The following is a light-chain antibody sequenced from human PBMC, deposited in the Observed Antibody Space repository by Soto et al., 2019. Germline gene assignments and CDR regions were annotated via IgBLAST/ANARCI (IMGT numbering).Light chain of an antibody. CDR3: AAWDDSLNGWV. V-gene: IGLV1-44*01. CDR2: SNN. J-gene: IGLJ3*02. Sequence: QLVLTQPPSASGTPGQRGIISCSGSSSNFGGNTANWYQQFPGTAPKVLIYSNNQRPSGVPDRFSGSKSGTSASLAISGLQSEDEADYYCAAWDDSLNGWVFGGGTKLTVL. CDR1: SSNFGGNT.